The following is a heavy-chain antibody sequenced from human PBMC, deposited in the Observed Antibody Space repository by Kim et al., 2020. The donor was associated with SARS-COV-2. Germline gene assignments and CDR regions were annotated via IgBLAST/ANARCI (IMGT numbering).Heavy chain of an antibody. Sequence: ASVKVSCKASGYTFKSYAINWVRQAAGQGLEWMGWMIPHNDIANYAQKFQGRVTMTDDNSTTTAYMELSSLTSEDTAIYYCARGVRVGAVNSFVYYCDQ. D-gene: IGHD1-26*01. J-gene: IGHJ4*02. CDR1: GYTFKSYA. CDR2: MIPHNDIA. CDR3: ARGVRVGAVNSFVYY. V-gene: IGHV1-8*02.